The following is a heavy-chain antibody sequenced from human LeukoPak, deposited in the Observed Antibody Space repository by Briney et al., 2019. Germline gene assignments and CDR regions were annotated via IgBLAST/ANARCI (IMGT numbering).Heavy chain of an antibody. CDR1: GFTFNIFW. D-gene: IGHD6-19*01. Sequence: GGSLRLSCAASGFTFNIFWMSWVRQAPGKGLEWVSYISRSSGSSIYYADSVKGRFTISRDNAKNSLYLQMNSLRAEDTAVYYCARDRSGWYYFDYWGQGILVTVSS. V-gene: IGHV3-48*03. J-gene: IGHJ4*02. CDR2: ISRSSGSSI. CDR3: ARDRSGWYYFDY.